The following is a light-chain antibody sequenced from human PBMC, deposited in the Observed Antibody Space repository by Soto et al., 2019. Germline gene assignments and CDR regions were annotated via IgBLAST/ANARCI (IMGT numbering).Light chain of an antibody. Sequence: EIMMTQSPATLSVSPGERATFSCRASQSESSNLAWYQQKAGQAPRLLIYGASARATGIPARFSGSGSGTEFTLSISSLQSEDFAVYYCQQYYDWPSLTFGGGTKVEIK. CDR2: GAS. J-gene: IGKJ4*01. V-gene: IGKV3-15*01. CDR3: QQYYDWPSLT. CDR1: QSESSN.